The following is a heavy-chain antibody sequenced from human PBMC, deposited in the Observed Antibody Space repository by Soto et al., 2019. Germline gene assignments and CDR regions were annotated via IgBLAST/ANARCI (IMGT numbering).Heavy chain of an antibody. J-gene: IGHJ4*02. V-gene: IGHV3-30*03. CDR3: ARVIRPRVFDY. CDR1: GFSFSSYG. D-gene: IGHD4-17*01. CDR2: ISYDGSNK. Sequence: GGSLRLSCAASGFSFSSYGMHWVRQAPGKGLEWVAVISYDGSNKYYADSVKGRFTISRDNSKNTLYLQMNSLRAEDTAVYYCARVIRPRVFDYWGQGTLVTVSS.